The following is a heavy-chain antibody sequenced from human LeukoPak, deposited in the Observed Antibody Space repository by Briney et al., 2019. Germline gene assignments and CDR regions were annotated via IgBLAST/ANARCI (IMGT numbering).Heavy chain of an antibody. D-gene: IGHD6-13*01. V-gene: IGHV4-34*01. J-gene: IGHJ6*02. CDR3: ARGVGSSHVGGYYYYGMDV. CDR1: GGSFSGYY. CDR2: INHSGST. Sequence: SETLSLTCAVYGGSFSGYYWSWIRQPPGKGLEWIGEINHSGSTNYNPSLKSRVTISVDTSKNQFSLKLSSVTAADTAVYYCARGVGSSHVGGYYYYGMDVWGQGTTVTVSS.